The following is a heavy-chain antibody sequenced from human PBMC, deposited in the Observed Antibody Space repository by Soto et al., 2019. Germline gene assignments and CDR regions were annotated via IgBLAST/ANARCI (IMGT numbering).Heavy chain of an antibody. Sequence: GASVKVSCKASGYTSTGYYMHWVRQAPGQGLEWMGWINPNSGGTNYAQKFQGWVTMTRDTSISTAYMELSRLRAEDTAVYYCARDPNIVVVPAAIYYYYGMDVWGQGTTVTV. J-gene: IGHJ6*02. V-gene: IGHV1-2*04. CDR1: GYTSTGYY. CDR2: INPNSGGT. D-gene: IGHD2-2*01. CDR3: ARDPNIVVVPAAIYYYYGMDV.